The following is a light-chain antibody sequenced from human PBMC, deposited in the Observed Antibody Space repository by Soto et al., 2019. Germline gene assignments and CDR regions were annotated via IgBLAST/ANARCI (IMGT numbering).Light chain of an antibody. J-gene: IGKJ5*01. CDR1: QNINSW. CDR3: QQSYSTIT. V-gene: IGKV1-5*03. CDR2: KAS. Sequence: ASQNINSWLAWYQQKPGKAPKLLIHKASSLQSGVPSRFSGSGSGTEFTLTISSLDPDDIATYYCQQSYSTITFGQVRRLAVK.